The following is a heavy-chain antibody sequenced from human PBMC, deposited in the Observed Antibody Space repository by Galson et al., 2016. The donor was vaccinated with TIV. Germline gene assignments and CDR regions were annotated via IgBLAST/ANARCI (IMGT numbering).Heavy chain of an antibody. CDR2: IYYTGTT. V-gene: IGHV4-61*01. D-gene: IGHD2-21*02. CDR3: ARETSMVVTIDQFYYYMDV. Sequence: ETLSLTCTVSGGSISSGHSYWNWIRQPPGKGLEWVAYIYYTGTTNYNPSLKSRVTISRDTSNNQFSLQLSSVTAADTAVYYCARETSMVVTIDQFYYYMDVWGKGTTVTVSS. CDR1: GGSISSGHSY. J-gene: IGHJ6*03.